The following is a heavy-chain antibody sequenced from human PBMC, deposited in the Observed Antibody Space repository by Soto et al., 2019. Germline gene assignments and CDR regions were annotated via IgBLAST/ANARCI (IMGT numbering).Heavy chain of an antibody. CDR3: ARGGILLPGTDVPVSVRFAY. CDR1: GGTFSNYG. V-gene: IGHV1-69*13. Sequence: SVKVSCKASGGTFSNYGINWVRQAPGQGLEWMGGIIPIFGSADYAQKFQGRVTITADESTSTAYMELTSLRSEDTAVYYCARGGILLPGTDVPVSVRFAYWRQGTLVTVSS. CDR2: IIPIFGSA. J-gene: IGHJ4*02. D-gene: IGHD3-22*01.